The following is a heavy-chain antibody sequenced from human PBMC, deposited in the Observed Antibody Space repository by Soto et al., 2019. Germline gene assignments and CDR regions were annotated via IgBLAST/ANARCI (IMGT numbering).Heavy chain of an antibody. CDR2: ISPYNGRT. J-gene: IGHJ6*02. V-gene: IGHV1-18*01. Sequence: ASVKVSCKASGYSFTSYGIAWVRQVPGQGPEWMGWISPYNGRTSYAQNVQGRVVMTAXXXXXXVXLXLXGXRSEXTAMYYCGRCRTDSYAMDVWGQGTTVTVS. CDR1: GYSFTSYG. CDR3: GRCRTDSYAMDV. D-gene: IGHD1-1*01.